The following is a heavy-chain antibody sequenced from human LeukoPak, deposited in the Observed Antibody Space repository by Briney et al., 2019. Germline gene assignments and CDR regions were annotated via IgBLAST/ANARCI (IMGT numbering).Heavy chain of an antibody. CDR1: GFTFSSYG. V-gene: IGHV3-30*02. Sequence: GGSLRLSCAASGFTFSSYGMHWVRQAPGKGLEWVAFIRYDGSNKYYADPVKGRFTISRDNSKNTLYLQMNSLRAEDTAVYYCATQAGSSAWYSFDYWGQGTLVTVSS. D-gene: IGHD6-19*01. CDR3: ATQAGSSAWYSFDY. CDR2: IRYDGSNK. J-gene: IGHJ4*02.